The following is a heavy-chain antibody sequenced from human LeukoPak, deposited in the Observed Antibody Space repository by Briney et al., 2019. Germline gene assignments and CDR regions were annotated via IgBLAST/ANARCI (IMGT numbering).Heavy chain of an antibody. CDR3: ARDLGEGGFDY. D-gene: IGHD3-16*01. Sequence: GGSLRLSCAASGFTFSSYAMSWVRQAPGKGLEWVSAISGSGGSTYYADSVKGRFTISRDNSKNTLYLQMNSLRAEDRAVYYCARDLGEGGFDYWGQGTLVTVSS. CDR1: GFTFSSYA. V-gene: IGHV3-23*01. J-gene: IGHJ4*02. CDR2: ISGSGGST.